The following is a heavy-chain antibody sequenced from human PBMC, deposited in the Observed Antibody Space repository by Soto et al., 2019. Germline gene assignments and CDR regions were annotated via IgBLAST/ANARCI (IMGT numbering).Heavy chain of an antibody. J-gene: IGHJ4*02. D-gene: IGHD1-26*01. CDR2: IYYSGST. CDR3: ASHGPGGSYSDY. V-gene: IGHV4-39*01. CDR1: GGSISSSSYY. Sequence: QLQLQESGPGLVKPSETLSLTCTVSGGSISSSSYYWGWLRQPPGKGLEWIGSIYYSGSTYYNPSLKSRVTRSVDTSKNWCSLKLSSVTAADTAVYYCASHGPGGSYSDYWGQVTLVTVSS.